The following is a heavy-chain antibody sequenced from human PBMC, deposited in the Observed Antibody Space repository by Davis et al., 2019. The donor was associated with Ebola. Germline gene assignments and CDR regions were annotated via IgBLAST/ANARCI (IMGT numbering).Heavy chain of an antibody. CDR2: IRSKANSYAT. J-gene: IGHJ6*02. CDR1: GFTFSGSA. Sequence: GESLKISCAASGFTFSGSAMHWVRQASGKGLEWVGRIRSKANSYATAYAASVKGRFTISRDDSKNTAYLQMNSLKTEDTAVYYCTTYYGDKEDVWGQGTGHRLL. V-gene: IGHV3-73*01. D-gene: IGHD4-17*01. CDR3: TTYYGDKEDV.